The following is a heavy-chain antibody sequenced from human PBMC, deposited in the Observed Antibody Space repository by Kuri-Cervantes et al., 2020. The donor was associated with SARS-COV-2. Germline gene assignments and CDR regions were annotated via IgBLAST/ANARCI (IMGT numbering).Heavy chain of an antibody. D-gene: IGHD3-3*01. Sequence: ETLSLTCAASGFTFSSYSMNWVRQAPGKGLEWVSSISSSSSYIYYADSVKGRFTISRDNAKNSLYLQMNSLRAEDTAVYYCARKRNNYDFWSGPIYYFDYWGQGTLVTVSS. J-gene: IGHJ4*02. CDR1: GFTFSSYS. V-gene: IGHV3-21*01. CDR2: ISSSSSYI. CDR3: ARKRNNYDFWSGPIYYFDY.